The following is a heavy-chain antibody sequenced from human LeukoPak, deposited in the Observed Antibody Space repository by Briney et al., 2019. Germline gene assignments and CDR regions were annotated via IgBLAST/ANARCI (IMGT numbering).Heavy chain of an antibody. CDR3: ARGRGLIVVVPAWLFDP. J-gene: IGHJ5*02. Sequence: SETLSLTCAVYGGSFSGYYWSWIRQPPGKGLEWIGEINHSGSTNYNPSLKSRVTISVDTSKNQFSLKLSSVTVADTAVYYCARGRGLIVVVPAWLFDPWGQGTLVTVSS. V-gene: IGHV4-34*01. CDR2: INHSGST. CDR1: GGSFSGYY. D-gene: IGHD2-2*01.